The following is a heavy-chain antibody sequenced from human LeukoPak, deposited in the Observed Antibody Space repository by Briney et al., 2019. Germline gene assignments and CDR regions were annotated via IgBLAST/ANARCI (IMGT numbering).Heavy chain of an antibody. Sequence: SQTLSLTCAVSGGSISSGGYSWSWIRQPPGKGLEWIGYICHSGSTYYNPSLKSRVTISVDRSKNQFSLKLSSVTAADTAVYYCARSSGGSSPLDWGQGTLVTVSS. V-gene: IGHV4-30-2*01. CDR1: GGSISSGGYS. CDR3: ARSSGGSSPLD. J-gene: IGHJ4*02. D-gene: IGHD2-15*01. CDR2: ICHSGST.